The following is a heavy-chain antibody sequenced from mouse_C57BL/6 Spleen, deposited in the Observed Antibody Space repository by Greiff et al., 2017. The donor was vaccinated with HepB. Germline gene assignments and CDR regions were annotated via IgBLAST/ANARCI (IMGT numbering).Heavy chain of an antibody. Sequence: DVHLVESGGGLVQPKGSLKLSCAASGFTFNTYAMHWVRQAPGKGLEWVARIRSKSSNYATYYADSVKDRFTISRDDSQSMLYLQMNNLKTEDTAMYYCVRWGYDYDPYYYAMDYWGQGTSVTVSS. D-gene: IGHD2-4*01. V-gene: IGHV10-3*01. J-gene: IGHJ4*01. CDR3: VRWGYDYDPYYYAMDY. CDR2: IRSKSSNYAT. CDR1: GFTFNTYA.